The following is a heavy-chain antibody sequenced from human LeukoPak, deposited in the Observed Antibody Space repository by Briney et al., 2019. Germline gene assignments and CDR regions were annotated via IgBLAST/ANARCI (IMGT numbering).Heavy chain of an antibody. CDR1: GFTVSGNY. D-gene: IGHD3-16*01. Sequence: GGSLRLSCAVSGFTVSGNYMSWVRQAPGKGLEWVSLIYSGGTTYYADSVKGRFTISRDNSKNTMYLQMNSLRVEDTAEYYCAKDLGYDYVWGEGNLYDYWGQGILVTVSS. J-gene: IGHJ4*02. V-gene: IGHV3-53*01. CDR2: IYSGGTT. CDR3: AKDLGYDYVWGEGNLYDY.